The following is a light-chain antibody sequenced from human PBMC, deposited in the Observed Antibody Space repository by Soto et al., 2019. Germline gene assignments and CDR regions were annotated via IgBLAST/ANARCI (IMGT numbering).Light chain of an antibody. Sequence: DIQLTQSPSFLSASVGDRDTITCRASQGISNYLAWYQQKPGKAPKLLIYAASTLQSGVPSRFSGSGSGTEFTLTISSLQPEDIATYYCQQLNSYPLFGPGTKVDIK. CDR1: QGISNY. CDR3: QQLNSYPL. CDR2: AAS. V-gene: IGKV1-9*01. J-gene: IGKJ3*01.